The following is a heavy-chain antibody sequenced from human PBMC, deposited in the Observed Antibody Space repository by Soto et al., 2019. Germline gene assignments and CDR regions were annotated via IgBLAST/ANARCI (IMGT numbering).Heavy chain of an antibody. V-gene: IGHV3-33*01. J-gene: IGHJ4*02. CDR3: ARDSYYYDSSGSVADY. CDR1: GFTFSSYG. CDR2: IWYDGSNK. Sequence: QVQLVESGGGVVQPGRSLRLSCAASGFTFSSYGMHWVRQAPGKGLEWVAVIWYDGSNKYYADSVKGRFTISRDNSKNTLYLQMNSLRAEDTAVYYCARDSYYYDSSGSVADYWGQGTLVTVSS. D-gene: IGHD3-22*01.